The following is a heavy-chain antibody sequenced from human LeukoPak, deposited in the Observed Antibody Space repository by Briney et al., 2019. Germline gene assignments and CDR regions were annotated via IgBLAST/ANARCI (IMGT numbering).Heavy chain of an antibody. J-gene: IGHJ3*02. V-gene: IGHV3-21*01. D-gene: IGHD2-2*02. CDR2: ITSSSRYI. CDR1: GFIFSSYS. Sequence: GGSLRLSCAASGFIFSSYSMNWVRQAPGKGLEWVSSITSSSRYIYHADSVKGRFTISRDNAKNSLYLQMSSLRAEDAAVYYCARDEYCSSTSCYSAFDIWGQGTMVTVSS. CDR3: ARDEYCSSTSCYSAFDI.